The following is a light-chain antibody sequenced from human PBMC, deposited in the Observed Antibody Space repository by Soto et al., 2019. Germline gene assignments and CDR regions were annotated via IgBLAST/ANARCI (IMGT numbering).Light chain of an antibody. CDR2: EVT. CDR1: SSDVGGYNY. J-gene: IGLJ3*02. V-gene: IGLV2-14*01. CDR3: SSHAGINNVV. Sequence: QSALTQPASVSGSPGQSITISCTGTSSDVGGYNYVSWFQQSPGKAPKVMIYEVTNRPSGVSNRFSGSKSANTASLTVSGLQAEDEADYYCSSHAGINNVVFGGGTKLTVL.